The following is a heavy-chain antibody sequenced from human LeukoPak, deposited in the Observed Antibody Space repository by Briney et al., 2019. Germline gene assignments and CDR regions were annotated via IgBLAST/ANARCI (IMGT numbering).Heavy chain of an antibody. CDR3: ARALPYDSSGYYYWGFDY. V-gene: IGHV3-23*01. CDR2: ISGSGDNT. D-gene: IGHD3-22*01. CDR1: GFTFSTYA. J-gene: IGHJ4*02. Sequence: GGSLRLSCAASGFTFSTYAMSWVRQAPGKGLEWVSAISGSGDNTYCADSVKGRFTISRDNSKNTLYLQMNSLRAEDTAVYYCARALPYDSSGYYYWGFDYWGQGTLVTVSS.